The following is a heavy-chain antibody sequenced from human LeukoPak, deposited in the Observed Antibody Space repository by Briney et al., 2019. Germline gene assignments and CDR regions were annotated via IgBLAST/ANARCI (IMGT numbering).Heavy chain of an antibody. J-gene: IGHJ3*02. Sequence: SETLSLTCAVYGGSFSGYYWSWIRQPPGKGLEWIVEINHSGSTNYNPSLKSRVTISVDTSKNQLSLKLSSVTAADTAVYYCARDRWLITMVRGVVTDAFDIWGQGTMVTVSS. V-gene: IGHV4-34*01. D-gene: IGHD3-10*01. CDR2: INHSGST. CDR3: ARDRWLITMVRGVVTDAFDI. CDR1: GGSFSGYY.